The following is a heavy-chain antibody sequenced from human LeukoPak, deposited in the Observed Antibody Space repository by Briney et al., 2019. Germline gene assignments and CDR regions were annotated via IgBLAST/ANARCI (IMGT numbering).Heavy chain of an antibody. CDR1: GGSISSYY. Sequence: ASETLSLTCTVSGGSISSYYWSWIRQPPGKGLEWIGYIYYSGSTNYNPSLKSRVTISVDTSKNQFSLKLSSVTAADTAVYYCARRAVRNGGNSVGFDPWGQGTLVTVSS. V-gene: IGHV4-59*01. J-gene: IGHJ5*02. CDR2: IYYSGST. D-gene: IGHD4-23*01. CDR3: ARRAVRNGGNSVGFDP.